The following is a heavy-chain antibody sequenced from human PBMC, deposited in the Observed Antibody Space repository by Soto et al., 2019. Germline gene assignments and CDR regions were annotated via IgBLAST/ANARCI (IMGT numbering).Heavy chain of an antibody. CDR1: GFTLSDHY. V-gene: IGHV3-72*01. J-gene: IGHJ4*02. CDR3: VRATYFSDSSGYTRCLDY. CDR2: SRDKPQGYST. D-gene: IGHD3-22*01. Sequence: QPGGSLRLSCAVSGFTLSDHYIDWVRQAPGKGLEWVGRSRDKPQGYSTAYAASVKGRFTTSRDESKNSAYLQMNSLKTEDTAVYYCVRATYFSDSSGYTRCLDYWGQGTLVTVS.